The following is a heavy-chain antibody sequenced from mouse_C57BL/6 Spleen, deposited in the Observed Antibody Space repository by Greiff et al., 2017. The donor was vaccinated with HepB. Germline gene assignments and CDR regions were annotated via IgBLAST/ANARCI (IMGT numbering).Heavy chain of an antibody. CDR2: INPNNGGT. CDR1: GYTFTDYN. D-gene: IGHD3-1*01. Sequence: VQLKQSGPELVKPGASVKMSCKASGYTFTDYNMHWVKQSHGKSLEWIGYINPNNGGTSYNQKFKGKATLTVNKSSSTAYMGLRSLTSEDSAVYYCARGGYPYYFDYWGQGTTLTVSS. J-gene: IGHJ2*01. V-gene: IGHV1-22*01. CDR3: ARGGYPYYFDY.